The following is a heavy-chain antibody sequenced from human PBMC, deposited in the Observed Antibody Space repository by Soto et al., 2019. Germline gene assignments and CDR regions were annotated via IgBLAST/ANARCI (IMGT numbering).Heavy chain of an antibody. CDR2: VYYSGNT. J-gene: IGHJ4*02. CDR3: ARRWGRTFDY. D-gene: IGHD7-27*01. Sequence: SSETLSLTCTVPGGSIISSSYYWGWIRQPPGKGLEWMGSVYYSGNTNYNPSLKSRVTISVDTSKNQFSLKLSSVTAADTAVYYCARRWGRTFDYWGQGTLVTVSS. V-gene: IGHV4-39*01. CDR1: GGSIISSSYY.